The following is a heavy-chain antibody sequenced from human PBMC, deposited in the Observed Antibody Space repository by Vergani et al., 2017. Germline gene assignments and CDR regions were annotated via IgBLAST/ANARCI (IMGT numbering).Heavy chain of an antibody. CDR2: INHSGST. J-gene: IGHJ6*02. V-gene: IGHV4-34*01. CDR3: ARGGYGSGSYYSPAYYYYGMDV. Sequence: QVQLQQWGAGLLKPSETLSLTCAVYGGSFSGYYWSWTRQPPGKGLEWIGEINHSGSTNYNPSLKSRVTISVDTSKNQFSLKLSSVTAADTAVYYCARGGYGSGSYYSPAYYYYGMDVWGQGTTVTVSS. CDR1: GGSFSGYY. D-gene: IGHD3-10*01.